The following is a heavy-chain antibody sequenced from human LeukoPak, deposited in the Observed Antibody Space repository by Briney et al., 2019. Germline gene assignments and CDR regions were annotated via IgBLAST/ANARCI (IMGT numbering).Heavy chain of an antibody. CDR3: ASGAYSHYYMDV. CDR1: GGSFSGYY. D-gene: IGHD6-13*01. J-gene: IGHJ6*03. CDR2: INHSGST. V-gene: IGHV4-34*01. Sequence: PSETLSLTCAVYGGSFSGYYWSWIRQPPGKGLEWIGEINHSGSTNYNPSLKSRVTISVDTSKNQFSLKLSSVTAADTAVYYCASGAYSHYYMDVWGKGTTVTISS.